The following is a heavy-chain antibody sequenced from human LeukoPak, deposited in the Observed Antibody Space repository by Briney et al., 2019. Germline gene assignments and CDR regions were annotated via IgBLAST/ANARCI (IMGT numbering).Heavy chain of an antibody. CDR2: ISGSGGST. CDR3: AKDLVSYYDSSGYPNDY. D-gene: IGHD3-22*01. Sequence: ETLSLACTVSGGSISRYYWSWIRQPPGKGLEWVSAISGSGGSTYYADSVKGRFTISRDNSKNTLYLQMNSLRAEDTAVYYCAKDLVSYYDSSGYPNDYWGQGTLVTVSS. V-gene: IGHV3-23*01. CDR1: GGSISRYY. J-gene: IGHJ4*02.